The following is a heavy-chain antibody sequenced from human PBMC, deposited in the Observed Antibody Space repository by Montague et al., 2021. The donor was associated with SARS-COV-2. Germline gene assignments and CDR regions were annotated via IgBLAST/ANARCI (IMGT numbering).Heavy chain of an antibody. CDR2: IFYSGST. Sequence: SETLSLTCSVSGGSTSNYYWTWIRQPPGKGLQWIGYIFYSGSTNYNPSLKSRVTMSLDTSKNHFSLRLSSVTAADTAVYYCARVQNICLIVTCVYCMDVWGQGTMVTVSS. CDR1: GGSTSNYY. D-gene: IGHD2-15*01. J-gene: IGHJ6*03. CDR3: ARVQNICLIVTCVYCMDV. V-gene: IGHV4-59*12.